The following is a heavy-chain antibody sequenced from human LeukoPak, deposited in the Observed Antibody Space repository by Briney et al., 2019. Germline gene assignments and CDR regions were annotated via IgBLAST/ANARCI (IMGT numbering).Heavy chain of an antibody. D-gene: IGHD3-10*01. Sequence: SETLSLTCAVYGGSFSGYYWSWIRQPPGKGQEWMGEINNSGSTNYNPSLKSRVTISVDTSKNQFSLKLSSVTAADTPVYYCARPGNYGSRIYMDFCHKRITVAVSS. CDR2: INNSGST. CDR3: ARPGNYGSRIYMDF. CDR1: GGSFSGYY. V-gene: IGHV4-34*01. J-gene: IGHJ6*03.